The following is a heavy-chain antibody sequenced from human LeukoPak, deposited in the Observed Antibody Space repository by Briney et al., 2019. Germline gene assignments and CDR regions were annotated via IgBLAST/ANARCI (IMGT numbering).Heavy chain of an antibody. V-gene: IGHV3-21*01. J-gene: IGHJ3*02. CDR1: GFTFSSYA. CDR2: ISSSSSYI. Sequence: GGSLRLSCVASGFTFSSYAMSWVRQAPGKGLEWVSSISSSSSYIYYADSVKGRFTISRDNAKNSLYLQMNSLRAEDTAVYYCARDERGRYYYDSSGYYRPDDAFDIWGQGTMVTVSS. CDR3: ARDERGRYYYDSSGYYRPDDAFDI. D-gene: IGHD3-22*01.